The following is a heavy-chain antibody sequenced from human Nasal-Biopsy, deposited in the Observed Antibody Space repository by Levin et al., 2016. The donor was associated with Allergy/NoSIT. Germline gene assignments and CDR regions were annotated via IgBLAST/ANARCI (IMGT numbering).Heavy chain of an antibody. Sequence: GESLKISCAASGFTVSSNYMSWVRQAPGKGLEWVSVIYSGGSTYYADSVKGRFTISRDNSKNTLYLQMNSLRAEDTAVYYCARGWGGSRCSGGSCTVGEYFQHWGQGTLVTVSS. V-gene: IGHV3-53*01. J-gene: IGHJ1*01. CDR3: ARGWGGSRCSGGSCTVGEYFQH. CDR2: IYSGGST. D-gene: IGHD2-15*01. CDR1: GFTVSSNY.